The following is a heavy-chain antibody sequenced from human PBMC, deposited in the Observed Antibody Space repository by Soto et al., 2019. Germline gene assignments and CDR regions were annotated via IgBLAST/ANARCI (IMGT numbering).Heavy chain of an antibody. D-gene: IGHD3-16*01. V-gene: IGHV3-33*01. J-gene: IGHJ4*02. CDR1: GFTFSSYG. Sequence: QVQLVESGGGVVQPGRSLRLSCAASGFTFSSYGMHWVRQAPGKGLEWVAVIWYDGSNKYYADSVKGRFTISRDNSKNTLYLQMSSLRAEDTAVYYCARDLGAPSAHWGQGTLVTVSS. CDR2: IWYDGSNK. CDR3: ARDLGAPSAH.